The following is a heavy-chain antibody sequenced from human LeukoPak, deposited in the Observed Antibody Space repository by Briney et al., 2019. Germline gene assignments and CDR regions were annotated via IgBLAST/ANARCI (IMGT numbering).Heavy chain of an antibody. V-gene: IGHV1-18*01. J-gene: IGHJ4*02. CDR1: GYTFISYD. CDR2: ISAYNGNT. D-gene: IGHD3-10*01. Sequence: ASVKVSCKASGYTFISYDISWVRQAPGQGLEWMGWISAYNGNTNYAQKLQGRVTMATDTSTSTAYMELRSLRSDDTAVYYCARDGTTIVRGVPGEDYWGQGTLVTVSS. CDR3: ARDGTTIVRGVPGEDY.